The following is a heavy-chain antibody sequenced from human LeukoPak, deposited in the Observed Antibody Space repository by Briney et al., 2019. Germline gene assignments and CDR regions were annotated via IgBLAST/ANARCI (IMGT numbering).Heavy chain of an antibody. V-gene: IGHV3-48*04. CDR3: ARGQQWLVRAFPDY. J-gene: IGHJ4*02. CDR1: GFNFTSYS. CDR2: ISSSGSTI. D-gene: IGHD6-19*01. Sequence: PGGSLRLSCAASGFNFTSYSLTWVRQAPGKGLEWVSYISSSGSTIYYADSVKGRFTISRDNAKNSLYLQMNSLRAEDTAVNYCARGQQWLVRAFPDYWGQGTLVTVSS.